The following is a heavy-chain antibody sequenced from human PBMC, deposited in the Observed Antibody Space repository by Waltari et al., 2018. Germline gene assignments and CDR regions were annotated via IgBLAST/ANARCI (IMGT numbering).Heavy chain of an antibody. V-gene: IGHV3-21*01. CDR2: IGAYGDYI. Sequence: EVQLVESGGGLVTPGESLRLSCVASGFSFHSYTMNWVRQAPGKGLEWVSSIGAYGDYIYYAESLKGRFTTSRDNARNSLYLQMTSLRVEDTAIYFCASHFEDYYYYMDVWGKGTTVTVSS. CDR1: GFSFHSYT. J-gene: IGHJ6*03. CDR3: ASHFEDYYYYMDV.